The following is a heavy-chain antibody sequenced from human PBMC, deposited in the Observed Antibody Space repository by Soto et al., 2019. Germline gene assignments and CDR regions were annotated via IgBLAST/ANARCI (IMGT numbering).Heavy chain of an antibody. J-gene: IGHJ3*01. CDR3: AGVVLSITRGAFDA. Sequence: QVQLQESGPGLVKPSGTLSLTCAVSGGSISSSHWWTWVRQSPGKGLEYIGEISHSGTSNSNPSLKSRVTLSVYRSKNHFSLTLTSVTAADTAVYYCAGVVLSITRGAFDAWGQGTPVIVSS. D-gene: IGHD1-20*01. V-gene: IGHV4-4*02. CDR1: GGSISSSHW. CDR2: ISHSGTS.